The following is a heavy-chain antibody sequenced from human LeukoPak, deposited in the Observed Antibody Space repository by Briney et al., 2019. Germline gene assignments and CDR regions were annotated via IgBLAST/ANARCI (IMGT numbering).Heavy chain of an antibody. D-gene: IGHD3-22*01. CDR1: GDSISSGSFY. V-gene: IGHV4-39*07. CDR3: ANYVYYYDSSGYWD. Sequence: SETLSLTCTVSGDSISSGSFYWGWIRQPPGKGLEWIGEINHSGSTNYNPSLKSRVTISVDTSKNQFSLKLSSVTAADTAVYYCANYVYYYDSSGYWDWGQGTLVTVSS. J-gene: IGHJ4*02. CDR2: INHSGST.